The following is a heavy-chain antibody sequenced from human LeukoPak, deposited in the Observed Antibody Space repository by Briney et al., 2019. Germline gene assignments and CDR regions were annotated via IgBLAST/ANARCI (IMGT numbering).Heavy chain of an antibody. CDR2: IIPIFGTA. CDR1: GGTFSSYA. V-gene: IGHV1-69*06. CDR3: VLTYYYGSGSSSLFDY. J-gene: IGHJ4*02. Sequence: SVKVSCKASGGTFSSYAISWVRQAPGQGLEWMGGIIPIFGTANYAQKFQGRVTITADKSTSTAYMELSSLRSEDTAVYYCVLTYYYGSGSSSLFDYWGQGTLVTVSS. D-gene: IGHD3-10*01.